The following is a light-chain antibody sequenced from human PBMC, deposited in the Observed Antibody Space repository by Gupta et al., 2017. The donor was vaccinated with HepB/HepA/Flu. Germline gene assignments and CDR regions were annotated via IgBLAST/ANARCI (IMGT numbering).Light chain of an antibody. Sequence: DIQMTQSPSTLSASVGDRVTITCRATQSISSWLAWYQQKPGKAPKVLIYKASNLESGVPSRFSGSASATEITLTIRILHPDDFTTYYIQGYNDYSWTFGQGTKVEI. CDR3: QGYNDYSWT. CDR2: KAS. CDR1: QSISSW. V-gene: IGKV1-5*03. J-gene: IGKJ1*01.